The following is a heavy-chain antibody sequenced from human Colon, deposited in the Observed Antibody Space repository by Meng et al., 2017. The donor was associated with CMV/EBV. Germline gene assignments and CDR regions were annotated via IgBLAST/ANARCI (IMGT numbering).Heavy chain of an antibody. CDR1: GFAFSDYA. D-gene: IGHD2-8*02. Sequence: GGSLRLSCAASGFAFSDYAMTWVRQAPGKGLEWVSFISDSGYTNYGEPVKGRFTISRDNSKNTVFLQMNSLRVDDTGIYYCAKIRKGGYCTGGSCFDNWGQGTQVTVSS. J-gene: IGHJ4*02. CDR3: AKIRKGGYCTGGSCFDN. V-gene: IGHV3-23*01. CDR2: ISDSGYT.